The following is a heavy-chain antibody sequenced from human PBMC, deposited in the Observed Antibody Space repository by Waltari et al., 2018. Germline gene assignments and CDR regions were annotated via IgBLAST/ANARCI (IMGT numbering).Heavy chain of an antibody. V-gene: IGHV5-51*01. D-gene: IGHD2-2*01. Sequence: EVQLVQSGAEVKKPGESLRISCKGSGYSFTKYWIAWVRQMPGRGLEWMGIIYPPDSHTKYSPSFQGHVTISVDKSINTAYLQWDSLKASDTAMYYCARIDCRLTACYVVSPSWFDPWGQGTLVTVSS. CDR3: ARIDCRLTACYVVSPSWFDP. CDR2: IYPPDSHT. J-gene: IGHJ5*02. CDR1: GYSFTKYW.